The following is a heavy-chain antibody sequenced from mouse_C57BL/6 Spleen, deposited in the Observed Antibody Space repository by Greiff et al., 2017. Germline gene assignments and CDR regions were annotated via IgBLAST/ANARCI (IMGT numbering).Heavy chain of an antibody. D-gene: IGHD1-1*01. V-gene: IGHV1-69*01. CDR2: IDPSDSYT. CDR3: SGSTTGVDY. J-gene: IGHJ2*01. Sequence: VQLQQPGAELVMPGASVKLSCKASGYTFTSYWMHWVNQRPGQGLEWIGEIDPSDSYTNYKQKVKGKFTFNEDKSHSTAYMQLSSLTSEDSAVYDYSGSTTGVDYWGQGTTLTVSS. CDR1: GYTFTSYW.